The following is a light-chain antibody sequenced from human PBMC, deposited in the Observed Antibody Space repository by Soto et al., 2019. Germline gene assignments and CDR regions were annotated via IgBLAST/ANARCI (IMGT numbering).Light chain of an antibody. CDR2: FNSDGTH. J-gene: IGLJ2*01. V-gene: IGLV4-69*01. Sequence: QSVLTQSPSASASLGASVKLTCTLSSGHSNYAVAWHQHQPGKGPRFLMKFNSDGTHTKGDGIPDRFSGSSSGAERYLTISSLRSEDEADYYCQTWVTGMVFGGGTKLNVL. CDR1: SGHSNYA. CDR3: QTWVTGMV.